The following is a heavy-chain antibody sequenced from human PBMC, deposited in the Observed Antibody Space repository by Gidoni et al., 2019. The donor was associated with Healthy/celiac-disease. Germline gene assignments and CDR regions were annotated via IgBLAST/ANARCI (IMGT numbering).Heavy chain of an antibody. CDR2: INHSGST. J-gene: IGHJ6*02. CDR3: ARDLRYSYGYETPLGDYYGMDV. D-gene: IGHD5-18*01. Sequence: QVQLQQWGAGLLKPSETLSLTCAVYGSSFSGSFFRCIRQSPGKGLEWIGEINHSGSTNYNPSLKSRVTISVDTSKNQFSLKLSSVTAADTAVYYWARDLRYSYGYETPLGDYYGMDVWGQGTTVTVSS. V-gene: IGHV4-34*01. CDR1: GSSFSGSF.